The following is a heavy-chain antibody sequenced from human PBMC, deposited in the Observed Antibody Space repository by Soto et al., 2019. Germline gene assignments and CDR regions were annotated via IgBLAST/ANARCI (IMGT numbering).Heavy chain of an antibody. CDR1: RGTFSSYA. J-gene: IGHJ4*02. CDR3: AGPRKSTGRRRLYSSLPSHYFDY. CDR2: IIPIFGTA. Sequence: GAPVKVSCKASRGTFSSYAISWVRQAPGQGLEWMGWIIPIFGTANYAQKLQGRVTITGDESTSKAYMELSSLRSEDTAVYYWAGPRKSTGRRRLYSSLPSHYFDYWRGGTLVTV. V-gene: IGHV1-69*13. D-gene: IGHD1-1*01.